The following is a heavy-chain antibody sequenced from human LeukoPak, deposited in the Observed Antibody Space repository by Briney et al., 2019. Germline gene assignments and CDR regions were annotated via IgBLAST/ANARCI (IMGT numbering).Heavy chain of an antibody. J-gene: IGHJ4*02. CDR3: ARGTYYYTL. V-gene: IGHV4-59*12. D-gene: IGHD3-10*01. CDR1: GGSISSYY. CDR2: IHYSGFS. Sequence: SETLSLTCTVSGGSISSYYWSWIRQPPGKGLEWIGYIHYSGFSNYNPSLKSRVTISVDTSKNQFSLKLSSVTAADTAVYYCARGTYYYTLWGQGTLVTVSS.